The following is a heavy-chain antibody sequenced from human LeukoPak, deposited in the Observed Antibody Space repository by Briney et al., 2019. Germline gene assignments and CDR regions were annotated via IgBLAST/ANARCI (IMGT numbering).Heavy chain of an antibody. CDR3: GKDNSGYEALFDY. V-gene: IGHV3-30*18. J-gene: IGHJ4*02. D-gene: IGHD5-12*01. CDR2: ISYDGSNK. Sequence: PGGSLRLSCAASGFTFSSYGMHWVRQAPGKGLEWVAVISYDGSNKYYADAVKGRFTISRDNYKNTLYLQMNSMRAEDTAVYYCGKDNSGYEALFDYWGQGTLVTVSS. CDR1: GFTFSSYG.